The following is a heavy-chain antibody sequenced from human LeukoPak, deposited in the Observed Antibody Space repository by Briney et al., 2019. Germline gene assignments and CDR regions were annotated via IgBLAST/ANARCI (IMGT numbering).Heavy chain of an antibody. D-gene: IGHD3-10*01. V-gene: IGHV4-30-4*08. CDR1: GGSISSGDYY. CDR2: IYYSGST. Sequence: SETLSLTCTVSGGSISSGDYYWRWIRQPPGKGLEWIGYIYYSGSTYYNPSLKSRVTISVDTSKNQFSLKLSSVTAADTAVYYCARDLISDYYGSGSPPNAFDIWGQGTMVTVSS. J-gene: IGHJ3*02. CDR3: ARDLISDYYGSGSPPNAFDI.